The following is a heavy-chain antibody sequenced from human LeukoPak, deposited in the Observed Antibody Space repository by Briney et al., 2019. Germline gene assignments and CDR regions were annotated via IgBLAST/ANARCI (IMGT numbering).Heavy chain of an antibody. CDR2: IKQDGSAK. V-gene: IGHV3-7*01. CDR1: GFTFSSYW. CDR3: ARVGGDAYYYYYYMDV. D-gene: IGHD2-21*01. J-gene: IGHJ6*03. Sequence: GGSLRLSCAASGFTFSSYWMSWVRQAPGKGLEWVANIKQDGSAKNYGDSVKGRFTISRDNAKNSLYLQMNSLRAEDTAVYYCARVGGDAYYYYYYMDVWGKGTTVTVSS.